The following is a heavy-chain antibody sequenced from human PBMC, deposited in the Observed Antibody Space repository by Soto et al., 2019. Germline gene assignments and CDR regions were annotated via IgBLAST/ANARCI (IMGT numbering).Heavy chain of an antibody. D-gene: IGHD3-16*02. Sequence: SHTLSLTCAISGYSVSGNSAALNWIRQSPSIGLEWLGRTYYRSKWYNDYAVSVKSRITINPDTSKNQFSLQLNSVTPEDTAVYYCARDSVKTPGRYDYVWGSYRYTEPGDAFDIWGQGTMVTVSS. V-gene: IGHV6-1*01. CDR3: ARDSVKTPGRYDYVWGSYRYTEPGDAFDI. CDR1: GYSVSGNSAA. CDR2: TYYRSKWYN. J-gene: IGHJ3*02.